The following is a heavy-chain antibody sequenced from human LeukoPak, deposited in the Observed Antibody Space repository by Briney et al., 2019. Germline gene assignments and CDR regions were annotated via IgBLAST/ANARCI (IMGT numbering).Heavy chain of an antibody. CDR1: GFTFGHYA. V-gene: IGHV3-23*01. CDR3: AKGTQGVRGNFLFEY. CDR2: ISGDHAT. D-gene: IGHD2-8*01. J-gene: IGHJ4*02. Sequence: GGSLRLSCAASGFTFGHYAMGWVRQAPGKGLEWVAAISGDHATYDSNSLRGRFTISRDNSKNMLYLQMNGLRAEDSAVYYCAKGTQGVRGNFLFEYWGQGTLVTVSS.